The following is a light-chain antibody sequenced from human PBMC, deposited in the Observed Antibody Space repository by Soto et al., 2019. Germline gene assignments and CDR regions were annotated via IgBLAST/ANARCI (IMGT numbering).Light chain of an antibody. J-gene: IGLJ1*01. Sequence: QSVLTQPASVSWPPGQSIPISRPGTSSDVGGYNLVSWYQQHPGKAPKLMIYEVSKRPSGVSNRFSGSKSGNTASLTISGLQAEDEADYYCCSYAGSSTFDVFGTGTKVTVL. CDR3: CSYAGSSTFDV. V-gene: IGLV2-23*02. CDR1: SSDVGGYNL. CDR2: EVS.